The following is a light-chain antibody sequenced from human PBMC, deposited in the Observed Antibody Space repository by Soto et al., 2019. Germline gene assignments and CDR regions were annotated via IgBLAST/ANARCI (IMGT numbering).Light chain of an antibody. J-gene: IGKJ5*01. V-gene: IGKV3-20*01. CDR3: QQYGTSEII. Sequence: EFEFTQSAGTLALCAGERATLSCRASQSLANSFIAWYQQKPGQSPRLLIYDTSSRASGIPDRFSGSGSGTDFTLTISRLETEDFAVFYCQQYGTSEIIFGQGTLLEVK. CDR1: QSLANSF. CDR2: DTS.